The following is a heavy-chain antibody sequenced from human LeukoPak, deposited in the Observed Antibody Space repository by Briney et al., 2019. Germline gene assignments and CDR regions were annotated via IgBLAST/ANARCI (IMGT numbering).Heavy chain of an antibody. Sequence: GGSLRLSCAASGFTFSSYSMSWVCQAPGKGLEWVSSISSSSSYIYYADSVKGRFTISRDNAKNSLYLQMNSLRAEDTAVYYCARGIMVRGVIFHYWGQGTLVTVSS. J-gene: IGHJ4*02. CDR3: ARGIMVRGVIFHY. CDR1: GFTFSSYS. D-gene: IGHD3-10*01. CDR2: ISSSSSYI. V-gene: IGHV3-21*01.